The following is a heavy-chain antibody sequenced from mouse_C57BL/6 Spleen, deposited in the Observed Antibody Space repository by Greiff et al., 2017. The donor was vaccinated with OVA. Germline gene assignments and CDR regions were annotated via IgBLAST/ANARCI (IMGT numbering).Heavy chain of an antibody. J-gene: IGHJ4*01. CDR3: ARRCRGDYYYAMDY. Sequence: QVQLQQSGAELVKPGASVTMSCKASGYTFTSYWITCVKQRPGQGLEWIGDIYPGSGSNNYHEQFKSKATLTVDTSSSTAFMQLSSLTSEDSAVYYCARRCRGDYYYAMDYWGQGTSVTGSS. V-gene: IGHV1-55*01. CDR1: GYTFTSYW. CDR2: IYPGSGSN.